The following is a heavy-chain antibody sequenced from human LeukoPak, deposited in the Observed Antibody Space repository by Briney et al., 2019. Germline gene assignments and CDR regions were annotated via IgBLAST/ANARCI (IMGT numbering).Heavy chain of an antibody. J-gene: IGHJ6*03. V-gene: IGHV3-23*01. CDR1: GFTFSSYA. D-gene: IGHD6-13*01. CDR2: ISGSGGST. CDR3: ARGSSSWPYYYYYYYMDV. Sequence: GGSLRLSCAASGFTFSSYAMSWVRQAPGKGLEWVSAISGSGGSTYYADSVKGRFTISRDNSKNTLYLQMNSLRAEDTAVYYCARGSSSWPYYYYYYYMDVWGKGTTVTVSS.